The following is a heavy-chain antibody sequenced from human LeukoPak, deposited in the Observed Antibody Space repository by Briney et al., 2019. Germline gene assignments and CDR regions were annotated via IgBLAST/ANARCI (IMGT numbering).Heavy chain of an antibody. J-gene: IGHJ4*02. CDR2: VYYSGST. CDR3: ARYTRLEWLYNYFDY. V-gene: IGHV4-59*01. CDR1: GNSITSYY. Sequence: SETLSLTCSVSGNSITSYYWSWIRQPPGKGLEWIGYVYYSGSTNNNPSLKSRVTISVDTSKNQFSLRLSSVTAADTAVYYCARYTRLEWLYNYFDYWGQGTLVTVSS. D-gene: IGHD3-3*01.